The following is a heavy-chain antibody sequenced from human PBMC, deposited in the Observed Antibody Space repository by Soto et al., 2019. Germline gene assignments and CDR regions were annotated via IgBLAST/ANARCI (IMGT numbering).Heavy chain of an antibody. CDR2: INHSGST. J-gene: IGHJ4*02. V-gene: IGHV4-34*01. D-gene: IGHD3-10*01. CDR1: GGSFSGYY. CDR3: ARGRAMVRGVIDY. Sequence: QVQLQQWGAGLLKPSETLSLTCAVSGGSFSGYYWSWIRQPPGKGLEWIGEINHSGSTNYNPSLKSRVPISVDPSKNQFSLKLSSVTAADKSVYYCARGRAMVRGVIDYWGQGTLVTVSS.